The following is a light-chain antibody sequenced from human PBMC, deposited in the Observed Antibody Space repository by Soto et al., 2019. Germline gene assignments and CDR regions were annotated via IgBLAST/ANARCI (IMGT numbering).Light chain of an antibody. Sequence: QSALTQPPSASGSPGQSVTISCTGSNTDIGGYNYVSWYQQHPGKAPKVIIYEVTKRPSGFPPRFSGSSSGNTASLTVSVLQAEDEADYYCSSYAGSNVWVFGGGTKLTVL. V-gene: IGLV2-8*01. CDR2: EVT. CDR1: NTDIGGYNY. CDR3: SSYAGSNVWV. J-gene: IGLJ3*02.